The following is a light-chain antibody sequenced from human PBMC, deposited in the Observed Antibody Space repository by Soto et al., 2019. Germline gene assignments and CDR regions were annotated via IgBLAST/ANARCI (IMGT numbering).Light chain of an antibody. V-gene: IGKV3-15*01. J-gene: IGKJ1*01. Sequence: ILMTQSPATVSVSPGESATLSCRASQNIYYNVAWYQHRPGQAPRLLIYRASTRAPGVPARFSGSGSGTEVTLTSSSLQPEDFTVYSCLQYHNLWAFGQGTKVEI. CDR2: RAS. CDR1: QNIYYN. CDR3: LQYHNLWA.